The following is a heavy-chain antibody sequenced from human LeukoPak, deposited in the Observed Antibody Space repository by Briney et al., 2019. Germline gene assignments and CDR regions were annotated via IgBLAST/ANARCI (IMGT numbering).Heavy chain of an antibody. CDR2: IYSGGST. Sequence: GGSLSLSCAASGFTVSSNYMSWVRQAPGKGLEWVSVIYSGGSTYYADSVKGRFTISRDNSKNTLYLQMNSLRAEDTAVYYCARSGYSYGRPDYFDYWGQGTLVTVSS. V-gene: IGHV3-53*01. CDR3: ARSGYSYGRPDYFDY. CDR1: GFTVSSNY. J-gene: IGHJ4*02. D-gene: IGHD5-18*01.